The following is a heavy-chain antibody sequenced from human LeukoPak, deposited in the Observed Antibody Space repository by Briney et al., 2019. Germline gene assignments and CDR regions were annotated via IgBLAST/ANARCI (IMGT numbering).Heavy chain of an antibody. V-gene: IGHV3-23*01. CDR2: ISGSGGSR. Sequence: GALSLSCAASGFTFSTYGMSWVRQAPGKGLEWVSGISGSGGSRFYTDSVKGRFTISRDNSKNTLYLQMNSLRAEDTAVYYCAKLREWELPDLFDYWGQGTLVTVSS. CDR3: AKLREWELPDLFDY. CDR1: GFTFSTYG. D-gene: IGHD1-26*01. J-gene: IGHJ4*02.